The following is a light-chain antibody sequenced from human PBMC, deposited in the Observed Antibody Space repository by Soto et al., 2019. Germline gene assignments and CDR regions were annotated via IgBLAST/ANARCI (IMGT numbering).Light chain of an antibody. V-gene: IGLV2-14*01. CDR2: EIT. Sequence: QSALAQPDSVSGSPVQSITISCIGTSSDIGPYNYVSLYQQHPDKAPKLILYEITNRPSGASDRFSGSKSGNAAFLTISGLQAEDEADYYCSSYSSSATPYVFGTGTKVTVL. CDR3: SSYSSSATPYV. J-gene: IGLJ1*01. CDR1: SSDIGPYNY.